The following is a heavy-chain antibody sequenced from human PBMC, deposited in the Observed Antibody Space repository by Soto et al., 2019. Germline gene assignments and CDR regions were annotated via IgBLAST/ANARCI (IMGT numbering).Heavy chain of an antibody. CDR3: ARGRYFDWLLSEYYYYYGMDV. CDR2: IYYSGST. Sequence: SETQSLTYTVSGGSISSSSDYWGWIRQPPGKGLEWTGSIYYSGSTYYNPSLKSRVTISVDTSKNQFSLKLSSVTAADTAVYYCARGRYFDWLLSEYYYYYGMDVWGQGTTVTVSS. CDR1: GGSISSSSDY. J-gene: IGHJ6*02. V-gene: IGHV4-39*07. D-gene: IGHD3-9*01.